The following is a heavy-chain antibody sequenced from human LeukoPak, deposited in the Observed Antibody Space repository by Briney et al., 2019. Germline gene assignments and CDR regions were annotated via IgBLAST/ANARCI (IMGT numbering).Heavy chain of an antibody. J-gene: IGHJ3*02. CDR3: ARGTDYYGSGSALDAFDI. CDR2: ISSSGSTI. V-gene: IGHV3-48*03. CDR1: GFTFSSYE. D-gene: IGHD3-10*01. Sequence: GGSLRLSCAASGFTFSSYEMNWVRQAPGKGLEWVSYISSSGSTIYYADSVKGRFTISRDNAKNSLYLQMNSLRAEDTAVYYCARGTDYYGSGSALDAFDIWGQGTMVTVSS.